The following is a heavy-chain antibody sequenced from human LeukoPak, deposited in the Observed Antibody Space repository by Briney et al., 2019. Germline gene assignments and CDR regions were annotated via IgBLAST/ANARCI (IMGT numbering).Heavy chain of an antibody. V-gene: IGHV3-48*04. D-gene: IGHD3-16*01. CDR1: GFTFSSYS. CDR2: ISSSSNTI. J-gene: IGHJ3*01. Sequence: GGSLRLSCAASGFTFSSYSMNWVRQAPGKGLEWVSHISSSSNTIYYADSVKGRFTISRDNAKNSLYLQMNSLRAEDTAVFYCARPAYTAAYDLWGQGTMVTVSS. CDR3: ARPAYTAAYDL.